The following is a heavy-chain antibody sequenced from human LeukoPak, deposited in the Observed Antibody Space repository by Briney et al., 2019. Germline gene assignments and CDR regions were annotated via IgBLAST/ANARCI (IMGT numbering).Heavy chain of an antibody. CDR2: IIPIFGTA. CDR1: GGTVRSYA. V-gene: IGHV1-69*05. D-gene: IGHD3-10*01. CDR3: ASTMVRGVIKAGYYYYMDV. Sequence: PVRLSCSAFGGTVRSYAISSGRQAPGHGVEWLRRIIPIFGTANYEQKFQGRVTITTDESRSTAYMELSSLRSEETAVYYCASTMVRGVIKAGYYYYMDVWGKGTTVTVSS. J-gene: IGHJ6*03.